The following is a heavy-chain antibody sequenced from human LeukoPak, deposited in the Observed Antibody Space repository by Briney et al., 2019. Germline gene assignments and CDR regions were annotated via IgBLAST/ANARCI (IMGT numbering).Heavy chain of an antibody. V-gene: IGHV1-69*01. D-gene: IGHD1-7*01. J-gene: IGHJ4*02. CDR3: GGGYNWNYGVDY. Sequence: ASVKVSCKASGGTFSSYAISWVRQAPRQGLEWMGGIIPIFGTANYAQKSQGRVTITADESTSTAYMELSSLRSEDTAVYYCGGGYNWNYGVDYWGQGTLVTVSS. CDR2: IIPIFGTA. CDR1: GGTFSSYA.